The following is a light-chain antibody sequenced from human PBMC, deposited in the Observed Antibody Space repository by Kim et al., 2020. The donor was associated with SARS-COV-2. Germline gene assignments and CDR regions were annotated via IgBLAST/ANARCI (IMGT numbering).Light chain of an antibody. Sequence: SYELTQPPSVSVSPGQTARITCSGDALPKQYAYWYQQKPGQAPVLAIYGRNSRPSGIPDRFSGSTSGNTASLTITGAQAEDEADYYCNSRDNSAKVIFGGGTQLTVL. V-gene: IGLV3-19*01. J-gene: IGLJ2*01. CDR2: GRN. CDR3: NSRDNSAKVI. CDR1: ALPKQY.